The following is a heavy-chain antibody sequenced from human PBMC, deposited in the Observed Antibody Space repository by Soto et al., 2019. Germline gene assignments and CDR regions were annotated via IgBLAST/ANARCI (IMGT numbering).Heavy chain of an antibody. J-gene: IGHJ4*02. V-gene: IGHV4-59*01. CDR1: GGSISVYY. CDR3: AREDGIVGGTSAFDY. CDR2: LYASGSP. Sequence: SEPLSLTCTISGGSISVYYWSWVRQPPGHELEWIGYLYASGSPYYNPSLRSRVTISADTSKNQISLKLTSPTAADTAVCYCAREDGIVGGTSAFDYWGLGTLVTVSS. D-gene: IGHD1-26*01.